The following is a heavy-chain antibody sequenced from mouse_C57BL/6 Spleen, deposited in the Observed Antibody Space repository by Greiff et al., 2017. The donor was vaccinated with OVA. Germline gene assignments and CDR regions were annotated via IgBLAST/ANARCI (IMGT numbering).Heavy chain of an antibody. V-gene: IGHV1-50*01. Sequence: VQLQQPGAELVKPGASVKLSCKASGYTFTSYWMQWVKQRPGQGLEWIGEIDPSDSYTNYNQKFKGKATLTVDTSSSTAYMQLSSLTSEDSAVYYCARGGAMAELDYWGQGTSVTVSS. CDR2: IDPSDSYT. CDR3: ARGGAMAELDY. D-gene: IGHD1-1*02. J-gene: IGHJ4*01. CDR1: GYTFTSYW.